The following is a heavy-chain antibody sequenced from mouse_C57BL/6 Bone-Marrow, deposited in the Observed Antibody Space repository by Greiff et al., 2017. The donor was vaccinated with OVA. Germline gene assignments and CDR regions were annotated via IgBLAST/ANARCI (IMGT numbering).Heavy chain of an antibody. J-gene: IGHJ3*01. CDR2: ISDGGSYT. V-gene: IGHV5-4*01. Sequence: DVKLVESGGGLVKPGGSLKLSCAASGFTFSSYAMSWVRQTPEKRLEWVATISDGGSYTYYPDNVKGRFTISRDNAKNNLYLQMSHLKSEDTAMYYCARERVYYYGSSYVFAYWGQGTLVTVSA. D-gene: IGHD1-1*01. CDR1: GFTFSSYA. CDR3: ARERVYYYGSSYVFAY.